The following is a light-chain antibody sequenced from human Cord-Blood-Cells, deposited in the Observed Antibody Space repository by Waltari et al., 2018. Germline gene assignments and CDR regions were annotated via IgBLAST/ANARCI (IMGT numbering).Light chain of an antibody. CDR2: RNN. J-gene: IGLJ3*02. V-gene: IGLV1-47*01. CDR1: RSNLGSNY. Sequence: SVLTQPPSASGTPGQRVTISCSGSRSNLGSNYVYWYQQLPGTAPKLLIYRNNQRPSGVPDRFSGSKSGTSASLAISGLRSEDEADYYCAAWDDSLSGRVFGGGTKLTVL. CDR3: AAWDDSLSGRV.